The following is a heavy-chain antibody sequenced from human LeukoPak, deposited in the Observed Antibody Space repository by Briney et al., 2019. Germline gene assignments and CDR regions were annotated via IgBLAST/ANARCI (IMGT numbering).Heavy chain of an antibody. D-gene: IGHD4-11*01. Sequence: GGSLRLSCAASGFTFSSYWMSWVRQAPGKGLEWVANIKQDGSEKYYVDSVKGRFTISRDNAKNSLYLQMNSLRAEDTAVYYCARYWDYMFHHAPDIWGQGTMVTVSS. CDR1: GFTFSSYW. V-gene: IGHV3-7*01. CDR3: ARYWDYMFHHAPDI. CDR2: IKQDGSEK. J-gene: IGHJ3*02.